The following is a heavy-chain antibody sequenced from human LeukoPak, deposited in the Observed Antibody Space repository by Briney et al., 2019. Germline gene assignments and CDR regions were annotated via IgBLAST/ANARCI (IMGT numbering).Heavy chain of an antibody. J-gene: IGHJ6*03. CDR1: GGSISSYY. Sequence: SETLSLTCTVSGGSISSYYWSWFRQTPGKGLQGMGYIYYSRSTNFTPSLKSRVTISVYTSKNQFSLKMSSVTAADTAVYFCARGGPPVYYYDYYMDVWGKGTTVTISS. CDR2: IYYSRST. CDR3: ARGGPPVYYYDYYMDV. V-gene: IGHV4-59*01.